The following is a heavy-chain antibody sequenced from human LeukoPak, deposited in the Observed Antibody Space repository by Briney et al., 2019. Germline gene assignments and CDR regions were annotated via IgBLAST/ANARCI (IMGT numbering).Heavy chain of an antibody. D-gene: IGHD2-2*01. J-gene: IGHJ6*03. CDR1: GGSISSGGYY. V-gene: IGHV4-30-2*01. Sequence: SETLSLTCTVSGGSISSGGYYWSWIRQPPGKGLEWIGYIYHSGSTYYNPSLKSRVTISVDRSKNQFSLKLSSVTAADTAVYYCARNCPRKYQLLFSDLYYMDVWGKGTTVTVSS. CDR2: IYHSGST. CDR3: ARNCPRKYQLLFSDLYYMDV.